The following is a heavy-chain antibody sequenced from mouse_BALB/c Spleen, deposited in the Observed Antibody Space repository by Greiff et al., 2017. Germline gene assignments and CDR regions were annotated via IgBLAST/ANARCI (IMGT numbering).Heavy chain of an antibody. CDR3: ARGERLLYYAMDY. D-gene: IGHD1-1*01. CDR2: IYPGNGDT. J-gene: IGHJ4*01. V-gene: IGHV1-12*01. Sequence: VQLQQPGAELVKPGASVKMSCKASGYTFTSYNMHWVKQTPGQGLEWIGAIYPGNGDTSYNQKFKGKATLTADKSSSTAYMQLSSLTSEDSAVYYCARGERLLYYAMDYWGQGTSVTVSS. CDR1: GYTFTSYN.